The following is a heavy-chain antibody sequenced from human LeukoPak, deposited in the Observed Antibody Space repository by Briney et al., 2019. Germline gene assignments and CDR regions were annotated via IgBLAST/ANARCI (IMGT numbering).Heavy chain of an antibody. V-gene: IGHV3-23*01. CDR2: ISGSGGST. CDR3: AKSGPSRSHFDY. CDR1: GFTFSSYV. D-gene: IGHD2-2*01. J-gene: IGHJ4*02. Sequence: GGSLRLSCAASGFTFSSYVMSWVRQAPGKGLEWVSSISGSGGSTYYADSVKGRFTISRDNSNNTLYLQMNSLRAEDTAVYYCAKSGPSRSHFDYWGQGTLVTVSS.